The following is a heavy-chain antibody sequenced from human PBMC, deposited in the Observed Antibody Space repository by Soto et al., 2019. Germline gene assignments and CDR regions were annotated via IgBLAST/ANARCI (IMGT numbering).Heavy chain of an antibody. J-gene: IGHJ4*02. CDR3: ARGGDCYKFGAVY. CDR1: GGGNLRYYR. Sequence: QVQLVQSGAGLKKPGASVKVSCKASGGGNLRYYRTTCGRGAPGQGVGWMGGIIIRLGAANYAHKVQGRVTITADESTNSVYWELRGLRSDDRAVYYCARGGDCYKFGAVYGGQGTPVTVSS. V-gene: IGHV1-69*01. D-gene: IGHD2-21*02. CDR2: IIIRLGAA.